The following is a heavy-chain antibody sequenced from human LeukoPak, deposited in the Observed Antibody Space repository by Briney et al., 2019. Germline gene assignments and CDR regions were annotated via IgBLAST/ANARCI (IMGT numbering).Heavy chain of an antibody. J-gene: IGHJ4*02. CDR2: ISWNSGSI. CDR1: GFTFDDYA. Sequence: GGSLRLSCAASGFTFDDYAMHWVRHAPGKGLEWVSGISWNSGSIGYADSVKGRFTISRDNAKNSLYLQMNSLRAEDTALYYCARDYALTGDWGQGTLVTVSS. D-gene: IGHD3-9*01. V-gene: IGHV3-9*01. CDR3: ARDYALTGD.